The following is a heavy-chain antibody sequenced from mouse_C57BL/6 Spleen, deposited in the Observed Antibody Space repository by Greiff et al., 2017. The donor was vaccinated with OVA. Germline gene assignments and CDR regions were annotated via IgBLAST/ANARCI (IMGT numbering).Heavy chain of an antibody. CDR1: GYAFTNYL. CDR3: AREGSSYDY. D-gene: IGHD1-1*01. J-gene: IGHJ2*01. V-gene: IGHV1-54*01. Sequence: VQVVESGAELVRPGTSVKVSCKASGYAFTNYLIEWVKQRPGQGLEWIGVINPGSGGTNYNEKFKGKATLTADKSSSTAYMQLSSLTSEDSAVYFCAREGSSYDYWGQGTTLTVSS. CDR2: INPGSGGT.